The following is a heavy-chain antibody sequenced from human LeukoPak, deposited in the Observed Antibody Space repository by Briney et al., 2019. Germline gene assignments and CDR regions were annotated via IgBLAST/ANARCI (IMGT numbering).Heavy chain of an antibody. Sequence: GGSLRLSCAASGFTVSSNYMSWVRQAPGKGLEWVSVIYSGGSTYYADSVKGRFTISRDNSKNTLYLQMNSLRAEDTAVYYCARVVVVAGKAFDIWGQGTMVTVSS. V-gene: IGHV3-53*01. J-gene: IGHJ3*02. CDR1: GFTVSSNY. CDR3: ARVVVVAGKAFDI. D-gene: IGHD2-15*01. CDR2: IYSGGST.